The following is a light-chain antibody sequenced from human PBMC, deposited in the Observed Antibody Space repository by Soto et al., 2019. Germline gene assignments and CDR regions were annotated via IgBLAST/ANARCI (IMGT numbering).Light chain of an antibody. CDR2: RNN. V-gene: IGLV1-47*01. CDR1: SSSIGSNY. Sequence: QSVVTQPPSASGTPGQRVTISCYGSSSSIGSNYVYWYQQLPGTAPKLLIYRNNQRPSGVPDRFSGSKSGTSASLAISGLRSEDEADYYCAAWDDSLSGVVFGGGTKVTVL. CDR3: AAWDDSLSGVV. J-gene: IGLJ2*01.